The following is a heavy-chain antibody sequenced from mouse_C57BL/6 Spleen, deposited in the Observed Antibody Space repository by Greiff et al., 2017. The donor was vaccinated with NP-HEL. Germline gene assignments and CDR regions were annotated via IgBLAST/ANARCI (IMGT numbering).Heavy chain of an antibody. Sequence: QVQLQQPGAELVKPGASVKLSCKASGYTFTSYWMQWVKQRPGQGLEWIGEIDPSDSYTNYNQKFKGKATLTVDTSSSTAYRQLSSLTSEDSAVYYCARRYGSSYDYAMDYWGHGTSVTVSS. CDR3: ARRYGSSYDYAMDY. CDR1: GYTFTSYW. V-gene: IGHV1-50*01. J-gene: IGHJ4*01. D-gene: IGHD1-1*01. CDR2: IDPSDSYT.